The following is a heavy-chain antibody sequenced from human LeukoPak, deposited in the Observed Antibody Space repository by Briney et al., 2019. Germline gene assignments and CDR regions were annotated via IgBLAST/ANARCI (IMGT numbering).Heavy chain of an antibody. CDR2: IIPIFGTA. CDR3: AREWGRPVNPNWFDP. D-gene: IGHD3-16*01. CDR1: GGTFSSYA. Sequence: ASVKVSCKASGGTFSSYAISWVRQAPGQGLEWMGRIIPIFGTANYAQKFQGRVTITTDESTSTAYMELSSLRSEDTAVYYCAREWGRPVNPNWFDPWGQGTLVTVSS. J-gene: IGHJ5*02. V-gene: IGHV1-69*05.